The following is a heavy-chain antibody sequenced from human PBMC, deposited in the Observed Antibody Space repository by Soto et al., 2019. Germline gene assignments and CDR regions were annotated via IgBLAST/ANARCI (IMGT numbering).Heavy chain of an antibody. V-gene: IGHV4-4*07. CDR3: AREGSYSAYNFAHGIQLWSFDF. D-gene: IGHD5-12*01. CDR2: IYISGTT. CDR1: GGSMNAHF. J-gene: IGHJ4*02. Sequence: SETLSLTCTVSGGSMNAHFWSWIRQSAGKGLEWIGHIYISGTTMYNPSLKSRVTMSVDPPKNQLSLKLTSVTAADTAVYYCAREGSYSAYNFAHGIQLWSFDFWGQGALVTVSS.